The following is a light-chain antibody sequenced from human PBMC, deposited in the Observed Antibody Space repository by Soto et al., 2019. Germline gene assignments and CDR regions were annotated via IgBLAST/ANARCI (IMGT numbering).Light chain of an antibody. CDR1: QRINTD. V-gene: IGKV3D-15*01. CDR3: EYYGTSIT. Sequence: ETLMTQSPANLSLSPGETATLSCRAGQRINTDLAWYQQKLGQAPRLLIYGASTRATGIPARFSGSGSGTDFTLTFSRLEPEDFAVYYCEYYGTSITFGGGTKVDI. J-gene: IGKJ4*01. CDR2: GAS.